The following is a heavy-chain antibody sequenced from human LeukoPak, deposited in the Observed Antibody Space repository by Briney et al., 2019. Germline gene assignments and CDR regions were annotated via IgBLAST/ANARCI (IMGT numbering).Heavy chain of an antibody. J-gene: IGHJ6*02. D-gene: IGHD2-15*01. Sequence: GGSLRLSCAASGFSFSSDSMNWVRQAPGKGLEWVSSISSSSSYIYYADSVKGRFTISRDNAKNSLYLQMNSLRAEDTAVYYCARDIVAILDYYGMDVWGQGTTVTVSS. CDR1: GFSFSSDS. CDR3: ARDIVAILDYYGMDV. V-gene: IGHV3-21*01. CDR2: ISSSSSYI.